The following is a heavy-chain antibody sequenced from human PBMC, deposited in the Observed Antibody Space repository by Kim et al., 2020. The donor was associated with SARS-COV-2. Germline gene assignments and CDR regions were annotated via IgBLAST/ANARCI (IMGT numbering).Heavy chain of an antibody. J-gene: IGHJ4*02. CDR2: VYTSGST. CDR1: GVSLSNFY. D-gene: IGHD2-8*01. Sequence: SETLSLTCSVSGVSLSNFYFNWIRQAAGKGLEWVGRVYTSGSTISNPSLDTRLPMSIDTSKKEFSLSLTHLTAAATAVSYCARGPPNGNYRCYNWGRGILDPV. CDR3: ARGPPNGNYRCYN. V-gene: IGHV4-4*07.